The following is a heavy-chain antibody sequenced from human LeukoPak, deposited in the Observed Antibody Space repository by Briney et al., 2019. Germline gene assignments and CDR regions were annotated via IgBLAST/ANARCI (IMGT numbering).Heavy chain of an antibody. V-gene: IGHV4-4*07. CDR3: ARGQAAAGYQFYYYHMDV. J-gene: IGHJ6*03. CDR1: GDSISTYY. D-gene: IGHD6-25*01. CDR2: MYTGGNT. Sequence: SETLSLTCTVSGDSISTYYWSWIRQPAGKGLEWIGRMYTGGNTDYNPSLKSRVTMSLDTSKNQFSLKLTSLTAADTAVYYCARGQAAAGYQFYYYHMDVWGKGTTVTISS.